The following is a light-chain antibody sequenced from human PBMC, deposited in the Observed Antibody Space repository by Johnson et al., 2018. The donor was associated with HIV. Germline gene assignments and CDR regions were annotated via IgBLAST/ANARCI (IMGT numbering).Light chain of an antibody. Sequence: QSVLTQPPSVSAAPGQKVTISCSGSSSNIGNNYVSWYQQLPGTAPKLLIYDNDKRPSGIPDRFSASKSGTSATLGITGLQTGDEADYYCGTWDNSLSVYVFGTGTKSNVL. J-gene: IGLJ1*01. V-gene: IGLV1-51*01. CDR2: DND. CDR3: GTWDNSLSVYV. CDR1: SSNIGNNY.